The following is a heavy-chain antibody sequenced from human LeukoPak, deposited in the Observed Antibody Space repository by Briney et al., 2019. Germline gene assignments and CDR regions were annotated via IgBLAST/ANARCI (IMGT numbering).Heavy chain of an antibody. Sequence: QAGGSLRLSCAASGFTFSRHWMSWVRQTPGKGLERVAHMNQDGSAIYYVDSVKGRFTISRDNAKNSLCLQMTGLTVADTAVYYCAGTVPGYPDDYFDYWGQGTLVTVSS. D-gene: IGHD6-19*01. CDR1: GFTFSRHW. J-gene: IGHJ4*02. V-gene: IGHV3-7*01. CDR2: MNQDGSAI. CDR3: AGTVPGYPDDYFDY.